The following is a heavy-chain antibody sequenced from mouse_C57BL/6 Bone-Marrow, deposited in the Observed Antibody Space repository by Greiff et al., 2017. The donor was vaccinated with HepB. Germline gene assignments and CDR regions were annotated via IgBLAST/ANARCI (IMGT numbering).Heavy chain of an antibody. CDR2: RSYDGSN. V-gene: IGHV3-6*01. CDR1: GYSITSGYY. CDR3: AREEGLTGTDFDY. J-gene: IGHJ2*01. Sequence: VQLQQSGPGLVKPSQSLSLTCSVTGYSITSGYYWNWIRQFPGNKLEWMGYRSYDGSNNYNPSLKNRISITRDTSKNQFFLKLNSVTTEDTATYYCAREEGLTGTDFDYWGQGTTLTVSS. D-gene: IGHD4-1*01.